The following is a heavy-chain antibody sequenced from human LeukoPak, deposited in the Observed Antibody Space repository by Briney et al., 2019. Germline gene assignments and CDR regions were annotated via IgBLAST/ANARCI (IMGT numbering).Heavy chain of an antibody. CDR1: GGSISSSSYY. CDR3: ARDSGVGATGGDYFDY. V-gene: IGHV4-39*07. J-gene: IGHJ4*02. D-gene: IGHD1-26*01. Sequence: SETLSLTCTVSGGSISSSSYYWGWIRQPPGKGLEWIGSIYYSGSTYYNPSLKSRVTISVDTSKNQFSLKLSSVTAADTAVYYCARDSGVGATGGDYFDYWGQGTLVTVSS. CDR2: IYYSGST.